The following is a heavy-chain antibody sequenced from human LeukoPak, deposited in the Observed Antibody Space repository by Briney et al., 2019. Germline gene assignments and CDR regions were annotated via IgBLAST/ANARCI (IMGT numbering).Heavy chain of an antibody. D-gene: IGHD3-3*01. CDR1: GGSISSSSYY. V-gene: IGHV4-39*07. J-gene: IGHJ4*02. Sequence: SETLSLTCTVSGGSISSSSYYWGWIRQPPGKGLEWIGSIYHSGSTYYNPSLKSRVSISVDTSKNQFSLKLSSVTAADTAVYYCARDENYDFWSGYGHWGQGTLVTVSS. CDR3: ARDENYDFWSGYGH. CDR2: IYHSGST.